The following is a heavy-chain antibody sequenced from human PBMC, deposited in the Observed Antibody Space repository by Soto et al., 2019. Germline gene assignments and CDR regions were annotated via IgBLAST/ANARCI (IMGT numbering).Heavy chain of an antibody. CDR3: ARESKGIAVAIMDV. CDR1: GYSFPSYD. Sequence: ASVQVSCKASGYSFPSYDINWVRQATGQGLEWMGWMNPNSGNTGYAQKFQGRVTMTRNTSISTAYMELSSLRSEDTAVYYCARESKGIAVAIMDVWGQGTTVTVSS. CDR2: MNPNSGNT. D-gene: IGHD6-19*01. J-gene: IGHJ6*02. V-gene: IGHV1-8*01.